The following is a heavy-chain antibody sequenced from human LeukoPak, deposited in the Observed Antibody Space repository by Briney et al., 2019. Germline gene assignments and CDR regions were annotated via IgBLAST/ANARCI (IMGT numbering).Heavy chain of an antibody. J-gene: IGHJ4*02. CDR3: AGRSISAPSPFDF. CDR2: IYYSGST. CDR1: GGSISSSSYY. D-gene: IGHD6-6*01. V-gene: IGHV4-39*01. Sequence: SETLSLTCTVSGGSISSSSYYWGWIRQPPGKGLEWIGNIYYSGSTYHNSSLKSRVSISIDTSKNQFSLQLTSMTAADTALYYCAGRSISAPSPFDFWGQGTLVTVSS.